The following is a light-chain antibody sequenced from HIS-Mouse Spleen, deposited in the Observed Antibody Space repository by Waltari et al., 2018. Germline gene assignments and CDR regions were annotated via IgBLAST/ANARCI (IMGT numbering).Light chain of an antibody. CDR1: SLRSYY. V-gene: IGLV3-19*01. CDR3: NSRDSSCNHVV. Sequence: SSELTQDPAVSVALGQTVRITCQGDSLRSYYASWYQQKPGQATVLVIYGKNNRPSGIPERFYGSSSGNTASLTITEAQAEDETDYYCNSRDSSCNHVVFGGGTKLTVL. CDR2: GKN. J-gene: IGLJ2*01.